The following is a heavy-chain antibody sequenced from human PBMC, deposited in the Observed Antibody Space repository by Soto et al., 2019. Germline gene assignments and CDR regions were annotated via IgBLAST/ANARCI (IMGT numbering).Heavy chain of an antibody. V-gene: IGHV2-5*01. D-gene: IGHD2-15*01. CDR3: AHSTASGPYYYYGMDV. Sequence: SGPTLVNPTQTLTLTCTFSGFSLSTSGVGVGWIRQPPGKALEWLALIYWNDDKRYSPSLKSRLTITKDTSKNQVVLTMTNMDPVDTAIYYCAHSTASGPYYYYGMDVWGQGTTVTVSS. CDR1: GFSLSTSGVG. CDR2: IYWNDDK. J-gene: IGHJ6*02.